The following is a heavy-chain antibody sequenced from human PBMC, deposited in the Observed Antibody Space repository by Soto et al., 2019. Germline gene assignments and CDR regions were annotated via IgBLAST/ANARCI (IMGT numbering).Heavy chain of an antibody. V-gene: IGHV4-59*08. CDR2: IYYSGST. Sequence: QVQLQESAPGLVKPSETLSLTCTVSGGSISSYYWSWIRQPPGKGLEWIGYIYYSGSTNYNPSLKSRLTISVDTSKNQFSLKLSSVTAADTAVYYCARHVGGSSGWYFDYWGQGTLVTVSS. J-gene: IGHJ4*02. CDR3: ARHVGGSSGWYFDY. D-gene: IGHD6-19*01. CDR1: GGSISSYY.